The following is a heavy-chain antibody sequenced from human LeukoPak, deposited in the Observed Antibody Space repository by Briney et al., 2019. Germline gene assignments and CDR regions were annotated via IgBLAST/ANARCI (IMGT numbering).Heavy chain of an antibody. CDR1: GGSISSYY. Sequence: NPSETLSLTCTVSGGSISSYYWSWIRQPPGKGLEWIGYIYYSGSTNYNPSLKSRVTISVDTSKNQFSLKLSSVTAADTAVYYCARALRYSSSWPIWFDPWGQGTLVTVSS. CDR2: IYYSGST. D-gene: IGHD6-13*01. J-gene: IGHJ5*02. CDR3: ARALRYSSSWPIWFDP. V-gene: IGHV4-59*01.